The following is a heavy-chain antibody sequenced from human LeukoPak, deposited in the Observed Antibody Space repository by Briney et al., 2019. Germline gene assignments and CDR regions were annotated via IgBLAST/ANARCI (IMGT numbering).Heavy chain of an antibody. CDR2: INSDGSST. D-gene: IGHD7-27*01. V-gene: IGHV3-74*01. CDR1: GFTFSAYW. Sequence: QTGGSLRLSCAASGFTFSAYWMHWVRQAPGKGLVWVSRINSDGSSTNYADSVKGRFTIFRDNAKNTLYLQINSLRAEDTAVYYCARAVNWGSDSYYYMDVWGKGTTVTVSS. J-gene: IGHJ6*03. CDR3: ARAVNWGSDSYYYMDV.